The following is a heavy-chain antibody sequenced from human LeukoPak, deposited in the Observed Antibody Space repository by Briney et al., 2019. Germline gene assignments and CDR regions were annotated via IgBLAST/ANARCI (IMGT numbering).Heavy chain of an antibody. V-gene: IGHV4-59*01. CDR3: AREGSYSYYYYMDV. D-gene: IGHD4-11*01. CDR2: IYYSGST. Sequence: PSETLSLTCTVSGGSISSYYWSWIRQPPGKGLEWIGYIYYSGSTNYNPSLKSRVTISVDTSKNQFSLKLSSVTAADTAVYYCAREGSYSYYYYMDVWGKGTTVTVSS. CDR1: GGSISSYY. J-gene: IGHJ6*03.